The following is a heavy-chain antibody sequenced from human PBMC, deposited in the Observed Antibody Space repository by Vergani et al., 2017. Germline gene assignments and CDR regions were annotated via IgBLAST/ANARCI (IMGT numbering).Heavy chain of an antibody. CDR2: IFSNDEK. J-gene: IGHJ4*02. D-gene: IGHD4-17*01. V-gene: IGHV2-26*01. Sequence: QVTLKESGPVLVKPTETLTLTCTVSGFSLSNARMGVSWIRQPPGKALEWLAHIFSNDEKSYSTSLKSRLTISKDTSKSQVVLTMTNMDPVDTATYYCARSYDYGDPGSDYWGQGTRVTVSS. CDR1: GFSLSNARMG. CDR3: ARSYDYGDPGSDY.